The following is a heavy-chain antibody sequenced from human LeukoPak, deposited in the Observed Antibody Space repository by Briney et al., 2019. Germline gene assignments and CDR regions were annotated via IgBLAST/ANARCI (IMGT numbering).Heavy chain of an antibody. CDR1: GFTFSSFW. J-gene: IGHJ6*02. V-gene: IGHV3-7*05. CDR3: AREGRTNGMDV. D-gene: IGHD1-1*01. CDR2: INQDGSEK. Sequence: GGSLRLSCAASGFTFSSFWMSWVRQAPGKGLEWVANINQDGSEKYYVAPVKGRFTISRDNAKNSLYLQMNSLRAEDTAVYYCAREGRTNGMDVWGQGTTVTVSS.